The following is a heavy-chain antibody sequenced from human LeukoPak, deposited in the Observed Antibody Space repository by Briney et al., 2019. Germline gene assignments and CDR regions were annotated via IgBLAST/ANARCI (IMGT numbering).Heavy chain of an antibody. CDR3: ALHRSIWTIDS. Sequence: GGSLRLSCAVSGFTFSDYYMSWIRQAPGRGLEWVSYISSSSTYTKYADSVKGRVTISRDNAKNSLYLQMNSLRAEDTAVYYCALHRSIWTIDSWGQGTLVTVSS. CDR2: ISSSSTYT. J-gene: IGHJ4*02. D-gene: IGHD3/OR15-3a*01. V-gene: IGHV3-11*06. CDR1: GFTFSDYY.